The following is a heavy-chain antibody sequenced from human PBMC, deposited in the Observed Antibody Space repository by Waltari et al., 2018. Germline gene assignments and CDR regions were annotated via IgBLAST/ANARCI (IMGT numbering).Heavy chain of an antibody. J-gene: IGHJ4*02. D-gene: IGHD1-26*01. Sequence: QVQLVESGGGVVQPGRSLRLSCAASGFTFSSYAMHWVRQAPGKGREWVAVISYDGSNKYYADSVKGRFTISRDNSKNTLYLQMNSLRAEDTAVYYCAGEDIVGALTDGYWGQGTLVTVSS. CDR3: AGEDIVGALTDGY. V-gene: IGHV3-30-3*01. CDR1: GFTFSSYA. CDR2: ISYDGSNK.